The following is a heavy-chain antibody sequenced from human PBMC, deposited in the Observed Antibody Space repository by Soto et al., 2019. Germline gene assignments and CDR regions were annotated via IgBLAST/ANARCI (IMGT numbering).Heavy chain of an antibody. CDR2: MYHSGST. J-gene: IGHJ4*01. V-gene: IGHV4-30-2*01. CDR3: VRSRDC. CDR1: GGSISSGGYS. Sequence: SETLSLTCAVSGGSISSGGYSWSWIRQPPGKGLEWIGYMYHSGSTYYNPSLKSRVTISIDRSKNQFSLKLRSVTAADTAVYSCVRSRDCWG.